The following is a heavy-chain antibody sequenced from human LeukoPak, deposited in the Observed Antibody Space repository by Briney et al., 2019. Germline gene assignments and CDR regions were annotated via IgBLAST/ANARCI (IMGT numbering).Heavy chain of an antibody. V-gene: IGHV4-34*01. CDR3: ARGADTY. D-gene: IGHD5-18*01. J-gene: IGHJ4*02. CDR2: ISHSGTT. Sequence: SETPSLTCAVYGGSFSGYYWTWIRQPPGKGLEWIGEISHSGTTNYNPSLKSRVTISVDTSKNQFSLRLTSVTAADTAVYYCARGADTYWGQGTLVTVSS. CDR1: GGSFSGYY.